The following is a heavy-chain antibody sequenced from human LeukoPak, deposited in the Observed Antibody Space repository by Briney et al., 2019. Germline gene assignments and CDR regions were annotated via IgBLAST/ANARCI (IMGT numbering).Heavy chain of an antibody. CDR1: GFTFSDYY. Sequence: GGSLRLSCAASGFTFSDYYMSWIRQAPGKGLEWVSYISSSGSTIYYADSVKGRFTISRDNAKNSLYLQMNSLRAEDTAVYYCARHYQYQHYYYYMDVWGKGTTVTVSS. J-gene: IGHJ6*03. CDR2: ISSSGSTI. D-gene: IGHD2-2*01. V-gene: IGHV3-11*04. CDR3: ARHYQYQHYYYYMDV.